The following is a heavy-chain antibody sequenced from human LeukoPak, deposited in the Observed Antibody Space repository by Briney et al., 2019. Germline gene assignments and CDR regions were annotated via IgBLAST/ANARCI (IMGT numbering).Heavy chain of an antibody. D-gene: IGHD5-12*01. J-gene: IGHJ5*02. CDR2: ISGSGGST. V-gene: IGHV3-23*01. Sequence: PGGSLRLSCAASGFTFSSYAMSWVRQAPGKGLEWVSAISGSGGSTYYADSVKGRFTISRDNSKNTLYLQMNSLRAEDTAVYYCAKGGNHIVATGDWFDPWGQGTLVTVSS. CDR3: AKGGNHIVATGDWFDP. CDR1: GFTFSSYA.